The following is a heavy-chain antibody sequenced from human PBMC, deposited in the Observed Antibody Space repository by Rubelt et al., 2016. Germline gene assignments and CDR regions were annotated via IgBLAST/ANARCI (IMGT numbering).Heavy chain of an antibody. CDR3: ARDAAGYYYMDV. Sequence: GSLRLSCAASGFTVSNNYMTWVRQAPGKGLEWVSIIYSGGSTYYADSVKGRFTISRDNSKNTLYLQMNSLRAEDTAVYYCARDAAGYYYMDVWGKGTTVTVSS. J-gene: IGHJ6*03. CDR2: IYSGGST. D-gene: IGHD6-25*01. CDR1: GFTVSNNY. V-gene: IGHV3-53*01.